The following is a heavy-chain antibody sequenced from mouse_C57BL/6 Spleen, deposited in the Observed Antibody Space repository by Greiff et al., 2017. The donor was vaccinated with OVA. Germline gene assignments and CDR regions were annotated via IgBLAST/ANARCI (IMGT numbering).Heavy chain of an antibody. CDR2: IHPNSGST. D-gene: IGHD1-1*01. V-gene: IGHV1-64*01. Sequence: VQLQQPGAELVKPGASVKLSCKASGYTFTSYWMHWVKQRPGQGLEWIGMIHPNSGSTNYNEKFKSKATLTVDKSSSTAYMQLSSLTSEDSAVYYCARITTVASFDYWGQGTTLTVSS. CDR3: ARITTVASFDY. J-gene: IGHJ2*01. CDR1: GYTFTSYW.